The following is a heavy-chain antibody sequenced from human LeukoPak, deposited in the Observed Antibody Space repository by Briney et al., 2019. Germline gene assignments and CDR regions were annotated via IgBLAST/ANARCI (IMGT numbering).Heavy chain of an antibody. J-gene: IGHJ4*02. Sequence: PGGSLRLSCAASGFTFSDYTMAWVRQAPGKGLEWVANINQDGNETYYVDSVKGRFTISRDNAKNSLYLQMNSLRAEDTAVYYCARDGRNSNYYDYWGQGTLVTVSS. D-gene: IGHD4-11*01. CDR3: ARDGRNSNYYDY. V-gene: IGHV3-7*01. CDR2: INQDGNET. CDR1: GFTFSDYT.